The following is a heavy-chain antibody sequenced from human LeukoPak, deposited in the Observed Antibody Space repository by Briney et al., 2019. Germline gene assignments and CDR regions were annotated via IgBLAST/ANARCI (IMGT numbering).Heavy chain of an antibody. J-gene: IGHJ4*02. Sequence: SETLSLTCTVSGGSISSRPYCWGWIRQPPGKGLEWLGSFFYSGSTYYNPSLKSRVTISVDTSKNQFSLKLSSVTAADTAVYYCARLATVVSPLRYWGQGTLVTVSS. CDR2: FFYSGST. CDR1: GGSISSRPYC. V-gene: IGHV4-39*01. D-gene: IGHD4-23*01. CDR3: ARLATVVSPLRY.